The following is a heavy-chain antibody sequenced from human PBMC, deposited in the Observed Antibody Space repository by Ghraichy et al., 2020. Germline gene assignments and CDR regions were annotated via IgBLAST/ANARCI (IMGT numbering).Heavy chain of an antibody. CDR2: INHSGST. J-gene: IGHJ4*02. D-gene: IGHD2-15*01. V-gene: IGHV4-34*01. CDR3: ARGRYCSGGSCAVYHY. CDR1: GGSFSGYY. Sequence: SETLSLTCAVYGGSFSGYYWSWIRQPPGKGLEWIGEINHSGSTNYNPSLKSRVTISVDTSKNQFSLKLSSVTAADTAVYYCARGRYCSGGSCAVYHYWGQGTLVTVSS.